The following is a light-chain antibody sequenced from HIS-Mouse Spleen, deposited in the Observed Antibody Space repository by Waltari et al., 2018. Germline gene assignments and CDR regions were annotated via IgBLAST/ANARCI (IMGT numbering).Light chain of an antibody. CDR3: SSYTSRSTF. J-gene: IGLJ1*01. V-gene: IGLV2-14*01. CDR1: SSDVRGYNY. CDR2: EVS. Sequence: QSALTQPASVSGSPGQSITISCTGTSSDVRGYNYVSWYQQHPGKAPKLMIYEVSNRPSGVSNRFSGSKSGNTAALIISGLQAEDEADYYCSSYTSRSTFFGTGTKVTVL.